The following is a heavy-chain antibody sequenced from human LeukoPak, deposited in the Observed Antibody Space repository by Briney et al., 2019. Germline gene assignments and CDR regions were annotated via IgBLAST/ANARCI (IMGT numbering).Heavy chain of an antibody. J-gene: IGHJ4*02. D-gene: IGHD3-10*01. CDR2: IIPIFGTA. Sequence: GSSVKVSCKASGGTFSSYAISWVRQAPGQGLGWMGGIIPIFGTANYAQKFQGRVTITADESTSTAYMALSSLRSEDTAVYYCAREGYYGSGSYFYWGQGPLVIVSS. CDR3: AREGYYGSGSYFY. V-gene: IGHV1-69*01. CDR1: GGTFSSYA.